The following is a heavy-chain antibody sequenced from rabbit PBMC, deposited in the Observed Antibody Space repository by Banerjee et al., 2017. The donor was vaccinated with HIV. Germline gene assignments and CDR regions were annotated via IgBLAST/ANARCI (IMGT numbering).Heavy chain of an antibody. V-gene: IGHV1S45*01. Sequence: QEQLEESGGDLVKPGASLTLTCTAAGFSFSSSYYMCWVRQAPGKGLEWIACIYTISSGSADYASWAKGRFTISKTSSTTVTLQMTSLTAADTATYFCARVYATSSGYYNLWGPGTLVTVS. CDR2: IYTISSGSA. CDR3: ARVYATSSGYYNL. J-gene: IGHJ4*01. CDR1: GFSFSSSYY. D-gene: IGHD1-1*01.